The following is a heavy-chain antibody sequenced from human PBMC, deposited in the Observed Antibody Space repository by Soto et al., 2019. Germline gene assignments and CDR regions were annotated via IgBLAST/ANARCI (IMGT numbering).Heavy chain of an antibody. CDR1: GFSFGDYA. CDR2: IRSKEFGGAR. J-gene: IGHJ5*01. Sequence: PGGSLRLSCTTSGFSFGDYALNWVRQPPGKGLEWVGLIRSKEFGGAREDAASVKDRFIISRDDSKGIAYLQINGLRTEDTAVYYCTRDRLEIFDFWGLGT. CDR3: TRDRLEIFDF. V-gene: IGHV3-49*04.